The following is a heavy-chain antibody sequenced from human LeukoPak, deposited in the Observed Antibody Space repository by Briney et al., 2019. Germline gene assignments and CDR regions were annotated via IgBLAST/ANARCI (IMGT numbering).Heavy chain of an antibody. Sequence: SETLSLTCTVSGGSISSYYWSWIRQPAGKGLEWIGRIYSSGSTNYNPSLKSRVTMSVDTSKNQFSLNLNSVTAADTAVYYCARVARGYYGSRRFDYWGQGTLVTVSS. CDR2: IYSSGST. V-gene: IGHV4-4*07. CDR3: ARVARGYYGSRRFDY. J-gene: IGHJ4*02. D-gene: IGHD3-10*01. CDR1: GGSISSYY.